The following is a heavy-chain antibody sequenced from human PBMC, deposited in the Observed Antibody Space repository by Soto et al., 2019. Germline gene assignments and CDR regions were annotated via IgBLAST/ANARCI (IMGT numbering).Heavy chain of an antibody. J-gene: IGHJ6*02. Sequence: GWSLRLSCAASGFTVSSNYMSWVRRAPGKGLEWVSVIYSGGSTYYADSVKGRFTISRDNSKNTLYLQMNSLRAEDTAVYYCARDQGQVGATYYYYGSDVWGHGTPLPV. CDR1: GFTVSSNY. V-gene: IGHV3-53*01. CDR2: IYSGGST. D-gene: IGHD2-15*01. CDR3: ARDQGQVGATYYYYGSDV.